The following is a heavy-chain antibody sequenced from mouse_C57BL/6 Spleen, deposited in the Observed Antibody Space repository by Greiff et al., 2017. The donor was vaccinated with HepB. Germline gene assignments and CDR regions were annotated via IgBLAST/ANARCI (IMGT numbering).Heavy chain of an antibody. CDR3: ARDTTVVSDWYFDV. D-gene: IGHD1-1*01. Sequence: EVQGVESGGGLVQPGGSLKLSCAASGFTFSDYYMYWVRQTPEKRLEWVAYISNGGGSTYYPDTVKGRFTISRDNAKNTLYLQMSRLKSEDTAMYYCARDTTVVSDWYFDVWGTGTTVTVSS. V-gene: IGHV5-12*01. CDR1: GFTFSDYY. CDR2: ISNGGGST. J-gene: IGHJ1*03.